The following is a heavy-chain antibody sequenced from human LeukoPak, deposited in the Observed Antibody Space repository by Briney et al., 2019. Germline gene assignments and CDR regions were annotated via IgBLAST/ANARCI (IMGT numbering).Heavy chain of an antibody. J-gene: IGHJ3*02. CDR2: INPKFGAT. V-gene: IGHV1-2*02. D-gene: IGHD6-19*01. CDR1: GYTFTGYY. CDR3: VKDLGSGCYEAFDI. Sequence: ASVTVSCKASGYTFTGYYIHWVRQAPGQGLEWIGYINPKFGATNYAQKFHGRVTITSDTSISTAYMDLSRLTSDDTALYYCVKDLGSGCYEAFDIWGRGTMVTVSS.